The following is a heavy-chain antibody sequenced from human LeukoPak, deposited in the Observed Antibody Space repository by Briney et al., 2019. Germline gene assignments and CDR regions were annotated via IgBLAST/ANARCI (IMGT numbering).Heavy chain of an antibody. D-gene: IGHD3-9*01. CDR3: AKDNSYDILTGSGFDY. V-gene: IGHV3-43D*03. CDR2: ISWDGGST. CDR1: GFTFDDYA. J-gene: IGHJ4*02. Sequence: GGSLRLPCAASGFTFDDYAMHWVRQAPGKGLEWVSLISWDGGSTYYADSVKGRFTISRDNSKNSLYLQMNSLRAEDTALYYCAKDNSYDILTGSGFDYWGQGTLVTVSS.